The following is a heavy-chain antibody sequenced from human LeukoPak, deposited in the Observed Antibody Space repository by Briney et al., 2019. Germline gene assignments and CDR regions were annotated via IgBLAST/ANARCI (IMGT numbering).Heavy chain of an antibody. J-gene: IGHJ4*02. Sequence: ASVKVSCKASGYTFITYDISWVRQAPGQGLEWMGWISTSDSNTNLAQKLQGRVTMTTETSTSTAHMELRSLRSDDTAVYYCARGGYSSGYHYWGQGTLVTVSS. V-gene: IGHV1-18*01. D-gene: IGHD6-19*01. CDR3: ARGGYSSGYHY. CDR2: ISTSDSNT. CDR1: GYTFITYD.